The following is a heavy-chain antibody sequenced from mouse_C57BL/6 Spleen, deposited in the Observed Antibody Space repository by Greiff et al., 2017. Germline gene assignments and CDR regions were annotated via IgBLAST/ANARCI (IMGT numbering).Heavy chain of an antibody. J-gene: IGHJ2*01. Sequence: EVQVVESGPGLVKPSQSLSLTCSVTGYSITSGYYWNWIRQFPGNKLEWMGYISYDGSNNYNPSLKNRISITRDTSKNQFFLKLNSVTTEDTATYYCARDRITTVYYFDYWGQGTTLTVSS. CDR2: ISYDGSN. V-gene: IGHV3-6*01. CDR3: ARDRITTVYYFDY. CDR1: GYSITSGYY. D-gene: IGHD1-1*01.